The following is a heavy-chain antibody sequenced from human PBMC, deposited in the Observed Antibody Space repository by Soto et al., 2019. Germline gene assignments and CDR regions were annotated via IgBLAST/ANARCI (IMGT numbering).Heavy chain of an antibody. CDR1: GFTFSSYS. D-gene: IGHD1-7*01. V-gene: IGHV3-21*01. J-gene: IGHJ5*02. Sequence: PGGSLRLSCAASGFTFSSYSMNWVRQAPGKGLEWVSSISSSSSYIYYADSVKGRFTISRDNAKNSLYLQMNSLRAEDTAVYYCARVVTGTTGAWFDPWGQGTLVTVSS. CDR2: ISSSSSYI. CDR3: ARVVTGTTGAWFDP.